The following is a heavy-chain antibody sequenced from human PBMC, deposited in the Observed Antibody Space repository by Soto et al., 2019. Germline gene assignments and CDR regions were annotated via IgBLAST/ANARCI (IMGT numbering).Heavy chain of an antibody. CDR3: ARTPYDSADYKRVAWYFDF. Sequence: GGSLRLSCAASGFTFSSYAMSWVRQAPGKGLEWVSVISGSGGSIKYADSVKGRFTISRDNSKNTLYLQMNSLRAEDTAVYFCARTPYDSADYKRVAWYFDFWGPGTLVTVSS. J-gene: IGHJ2*01. CDR1: GFTFSSYA. CDR2: ISGSGGSI. D-gene: IGHD3-22*01. V-gene: IGHV3-23*01.